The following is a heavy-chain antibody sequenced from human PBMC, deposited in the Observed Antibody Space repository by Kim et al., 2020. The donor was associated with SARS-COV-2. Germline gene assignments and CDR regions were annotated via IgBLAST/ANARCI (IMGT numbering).Heavy chain of an antibody. CDR3: ARGPHYDSWSGYSDYYYGMDV. V-gene: IGHV3-33*01. CDR1: GFTFSTYG. D-gene: IGHD3-3*01. J-gene: IGHJ6*02. Sequence: GGSLRLSCSASGFTFSTYGMHWVRQAPGKGLEWVAVIWFDGSDKYYADSVKGRFTISRDNSKDTLYLQMRSLRAEDTAVYYCARGPHYDSWSGYSDYYYGMDVWGQGTTVTVSS. CDR2: IWFDGSDK.